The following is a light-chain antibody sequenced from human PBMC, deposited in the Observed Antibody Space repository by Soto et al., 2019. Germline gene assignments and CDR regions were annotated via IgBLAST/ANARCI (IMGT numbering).Light chain of an antibody. Sequence: TVLTQSPGTLSLSPGERATLSCRARQSLSSSYLAWYQQKSGQAPRLLIYGASSRATGFPARFSGSGSGTDFSLTISSLEAEDFAVYYCQQYGSSPRTFGQGTKV. J-gene: IGKJ1*01. CDR3: QQYGSSPRT. CDR2: GAS. CDR1: QSLSSSY. V-gene: IGKV3-20*01.